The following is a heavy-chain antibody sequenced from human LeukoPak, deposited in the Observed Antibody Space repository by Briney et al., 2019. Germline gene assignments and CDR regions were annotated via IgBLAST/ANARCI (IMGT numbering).Heavy chain of an antibody. J-gene: IGHJ4*02. CDR1: GFTFNTYG. CDR3: AMGPSGYSSGWFYYFDS. V-gene: IGHV3-30*02. CDR2: IRYDGSDK. D-gene: IGHD6-19*01. Sequence: GGSLRLSCAASGFTFNTYGMHWVRQAPGKGLEWVTFIRYDGSDKYYAESVKGRFTISKDNSKNTLYLQMNSLRAEDTAVYYCAMGPSGYSSGWFYYFDSWGQGTLVTVSS.